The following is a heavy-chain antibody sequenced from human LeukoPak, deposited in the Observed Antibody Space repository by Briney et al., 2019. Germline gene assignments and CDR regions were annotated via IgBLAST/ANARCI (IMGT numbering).Heavy chain of an antibody. CDR2: MSYSGTT. D-gene: IGHD6-6*01. CDR3: ARGPIVFKASSSSPNWFDP. V-gene: IGHV4-39*07. J-gene: IGHJ5*02. CDR1: GGSISSSSYY. Sequence: PSETLSLTCSVSGGSISSSSYYWGWIRQSPGKGLEWIGIMSYSGTTDYNPSLKSRVTISVDTSKNQFSLNLSSVTAADTAVYYCARGPIVFKASSSSPNWFDPWGQGTLVTVSS.